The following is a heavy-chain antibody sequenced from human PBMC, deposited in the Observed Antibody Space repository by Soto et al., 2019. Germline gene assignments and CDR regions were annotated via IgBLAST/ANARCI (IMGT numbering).Heavy chain of an antibody. CDR2: IYYSGST. V-gene: IGHV4-31*03. CDR1: GGSISSGGYY. J-gene: IGHJ4*02. CDR3: ARDRDYSDYPTD. D-gene: IGHD4-17*01. Sequence: QVPLQESGPGLVKPSQTLSLTCTVSGGSISSGGYYWSWIRQHPGKGLEWVGYIYYSGSTYYNPSLKSRVTISVDTSNNQFSLKLSSVTAADTAVYYCARDRDYSDYPTDWGQGTLVTVSS.